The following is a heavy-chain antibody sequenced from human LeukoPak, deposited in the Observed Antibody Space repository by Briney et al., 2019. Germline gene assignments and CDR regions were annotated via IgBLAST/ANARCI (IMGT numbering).Heavy chain of an antibody. CDR2: INHSGST. V-gene: IGHV4-34*01. J-gene: IGHJ5*02. CDR1: GGSFSGYY. D-gene: IGHD2-21*01. Sequence: SETLSLTCAVYGGSFSGYYWSWIRRPPGKGLEWIGEINHSGSTNYNPSLKSRVTISVDTSKNQFSLKLSSVTAADTAVYYCANTYSVGWFDPWGQGTLVNVSS. CDR3: ANTYSVGWFDP.